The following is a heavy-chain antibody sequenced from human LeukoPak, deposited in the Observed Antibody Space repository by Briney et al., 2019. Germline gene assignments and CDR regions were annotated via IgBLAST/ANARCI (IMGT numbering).Heavy chain of an antibody. V-gene: IGHV5-51*01. CDR2: IYPGDSDT. CDR3: ARLGGELLRSYYYYYYMDV. CDR1: GYSFTSYW. D-gene: IGHD1-26*01. J-gene: IGHJ6*03. Sequence: GESLKISFKGSGYSFTSYWIGWVRQMPGKGLEWMGIIYPGDSDTRYSPSFQGQVTISADKSISTAYLQWSSLKASDTAMYYCARLGGELLRSYYYYYYMDVWGKGTTVTISS.